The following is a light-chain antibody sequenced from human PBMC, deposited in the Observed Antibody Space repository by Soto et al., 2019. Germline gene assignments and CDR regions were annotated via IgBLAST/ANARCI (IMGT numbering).Light chain of an antibody. CDR3: QQYNRWLTWT. CDR2: GAS. CDR1: QSVSSN. V-gene: IGKV3-15*01. J-gene: IGKJ1*01. Sequence: EIVMTQSPATLSVSPGERATLSCRASQSVSSNLAWYQQKPGQAPRLLIYGASIRATGIPARFSGSGSGTEFTLTISSLQSEDFAVYYCQQYNRWLTWTFGQGTKVDIK.